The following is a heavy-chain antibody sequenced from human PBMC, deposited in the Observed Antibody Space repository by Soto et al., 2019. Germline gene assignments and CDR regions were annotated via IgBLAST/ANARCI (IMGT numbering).Heavy chain of an antibody. CDR3: AKECLPDSSGHPNDY. CDR2: ISGSGGST. D-gene: IGHD3-22*01. CDR1: GFTFSSYA. V-gene: IGHV3-23*01. Sequence: EVQLLESGGGLVQPGGSLRLSCAASGFTFSSYAMSWVRQAPGKGLEWVSTISGSGGSTYYADSVKGRFTISRGNSKNTLFLQMNSLRAEDTAVYYCAKECLPDSSGHPNDYWGQGTLVTVSS. J-gene: IGHJ4*02.